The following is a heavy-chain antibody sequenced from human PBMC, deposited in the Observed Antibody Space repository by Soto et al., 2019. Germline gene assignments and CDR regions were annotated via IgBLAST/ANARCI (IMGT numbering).Heavy chain of an antibody. V-gene: IGHV6-1*01. CDR2: AYYRSQWYY. CDR3: TKQKVDSRTFNGMDV. Sequence: PSQTLSLTCAISGDSVSSNSAAWNWIRQSPSRGLEWLGRAYYRSQWYYDSAVSVRSRLTDIPDTSKNRFYLQLNCVAPEDTAVYYCTKQKVDSRTFNGMDVWGQETTVTASS. J-gene: IGHJ6*02. CDR1: GDSVSSNSAA. D-gene: IGHD2-2*01.